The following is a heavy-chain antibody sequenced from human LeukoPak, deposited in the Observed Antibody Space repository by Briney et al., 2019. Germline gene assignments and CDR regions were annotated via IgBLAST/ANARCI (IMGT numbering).Heavy chain of an antibody. CDR1: GYTFTSYY. CDR2: INPSGGST. D-gene: IGHD2-15*01. Sequence: GASVKVSCKASGYTFTSYYMHWVRQAPGQGLEWMGIINPSGGSTSYAQKFQGRVTMTRDTSTSTVYMELSSLRSEDTAVYYCATDLLHCSAGSCYASYYFDYWGQGTLVTVSS. V-gene: IGHV1-46*01. J-gene: IGHJ4*02. CDR3: ATDLLHCSAGSCYASYYFDY.